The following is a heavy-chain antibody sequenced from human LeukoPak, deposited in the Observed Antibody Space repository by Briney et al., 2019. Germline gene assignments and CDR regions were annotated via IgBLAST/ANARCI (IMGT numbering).Heavy chain of an antibody. V-gene: IGHV4-34*01. Sequence: SETLSLTCAVYGGSFSDYYWSWIRQPPGKGLEWIGEINHSGSTNYNPSLKSRVTISVDTSKNQFSLKLSSVTAADTAVYYCARGGYYYGSGSYYKGRMYYYYMDVWGKGTTVTVSS. CDR3: ARGGYYYGSGSYYKGRMYYYYMDV. CDR2: INHSGST. D-gene: IGHD3-10*01. J-gene: IGHJ6*03. CDR1: GGSFSDYY.